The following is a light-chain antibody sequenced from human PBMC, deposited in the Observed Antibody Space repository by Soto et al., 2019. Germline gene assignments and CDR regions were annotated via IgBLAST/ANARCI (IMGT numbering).Light chain of an antibody. CDR2: AAY. J-gene: IGKJ3*01. Sequence: EIVLTQSPGTLSLSPGESATLSCRASQSVSSSYLAWYQQKPGQAPRLLISAAYSRASGIPGRFSGSGSGTDFTLTIRRLELEDFAVYYCQHYGGPFTFGPGTKVDIK. CDR1: QSVSSSY. V-gene: IGKV3-20*01. CDR3: QHYGGPFT.